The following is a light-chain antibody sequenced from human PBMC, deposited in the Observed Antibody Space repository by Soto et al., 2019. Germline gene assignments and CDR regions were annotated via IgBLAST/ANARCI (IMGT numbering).Light chain of an antibody. CDR2: DVS. CDR1: SSDVGGYNY. J-gene: IGLJ1*01. CDR3: SSYTSSSTPGV. V-gene: IGLV2-14*01. Sequence: QSALTQPASVSGSPGQSITISCTGTSSDVGGYNYVSWYQQHPGKAPKLMIYDVSNRPSGVSNRFSGSKSGNTACLTISGLRAEDEADYYCSSYTSSSTPGVFGTGTKLTVL.